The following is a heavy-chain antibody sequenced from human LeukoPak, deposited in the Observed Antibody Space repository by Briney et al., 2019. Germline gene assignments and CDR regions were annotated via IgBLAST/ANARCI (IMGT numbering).Heavy chain of an antibody. V-gene: IGHV3-64*01. D-gene: IGHD3-22*01. CDR3: ARTHYYDKSRPDY. Sequence: GGSLRLSCAASGFTFSSYAMHWVRQAPGKGLEYVSAISSNGGSTYYANSVKGRFTISRDNSKNTLYLQMGSLRAEDMAVYYCARTHYYDKSRPDYWGQGTLVTVSS. J-gene: IGHJ4*02. CDR1: GFTFSSYA. CDR2: ISSNGGST.